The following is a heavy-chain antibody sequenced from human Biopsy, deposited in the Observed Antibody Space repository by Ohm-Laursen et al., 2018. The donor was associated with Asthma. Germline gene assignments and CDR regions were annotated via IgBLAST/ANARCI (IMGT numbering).Heavy chain of an antibody. CDR3: ARGMSRVTGLFDHFDS. V-gene: IGHV4-61*08. CDR2: IYYSGST. D-gene: IGHD4-17*01. Sequence: SETLSLTCSVSGAAISRGGYYWSWIRQPPGKGLEWIGHIYYSGSTTYQPSLKSRVTISVDTPKNQFSLKLRSVTAAGAAVYYCARGMSRVTGLFDHFDSWGQGTLVTVSS. J-gene: IGHJ4*02. CDR1: GAAISRGGYY.